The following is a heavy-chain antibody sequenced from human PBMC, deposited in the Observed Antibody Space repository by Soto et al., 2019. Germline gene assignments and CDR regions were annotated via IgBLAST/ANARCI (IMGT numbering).Heavy chain of an antibody. V-gene: IGHV3-30*18. Sequence: QVQLVESGGGVVQPGRSLRLSCAASGFTFSSYGMHWVRQAPGKGLEWVAVISYDGSNKYYADSVKGRFTISRDNSKNTLYLQMNSLRAEDTAVYYCAKERIAAAGTAYYYYYGMDVWGQGTTVTVSS. CDR3: AKERIAAAGTAYYYYYGMDV. D-gene: IGHD6-13*01. J-gene: IGHJ6*02. CDR1: GFTFSSYG. CDR2: ISYDGSNK.